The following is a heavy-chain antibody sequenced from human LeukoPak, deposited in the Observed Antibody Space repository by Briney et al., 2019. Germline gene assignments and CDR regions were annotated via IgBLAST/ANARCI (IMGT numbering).Heavy chain of an antibody. V-gene: IGHV4-61*01. Sequence: SETLSLTCTVSDGSISGTSYYWSWIRQPPGKGLEWIGYIYYSGSTNYNPSLKSRVTISVDTSKNQFSLKLSSVTAADTAVYYCARGSGYDFWSGYSHFDYWGQGTLVTVSS. D-gene: IGHD3-3*01. CDR1: DGSISGTSYY. CDR2: IYYSGST. J-gene: IGHJ4*02. CDR3: ARGSGYDFWSGYSHFDY.